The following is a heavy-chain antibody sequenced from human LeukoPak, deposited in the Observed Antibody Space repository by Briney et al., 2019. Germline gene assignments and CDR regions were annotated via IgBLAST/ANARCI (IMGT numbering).Heavy chain of an antibody. CDR1: GGSISSSSYY. CDR3: ARQNSLIAVAGYFDY. V-gene: IGHV4-39*01. J-gene: IGHJ4*02. Sequence: PSETLSLTCTVSGGSISSSSYYWGWIRQPPGKGLEWIGSIYYSGSTYYNPSLKSRVTISVDMSKNQFSLKLSSVTAADTAVYYCARQNSLIAVAGYFDYWGQGTLVTVSS. D-gene: IGHD6-19*01. CDR2: IYYSGST.